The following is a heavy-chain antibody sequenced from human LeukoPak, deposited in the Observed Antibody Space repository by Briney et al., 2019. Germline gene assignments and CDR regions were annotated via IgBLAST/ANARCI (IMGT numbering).Heavy chain of an antibody. V-gene: IGHV3-21*01. J-gene: IGHJ4*02. Sequence: GGSLRLSCAASGFTFSSYWMHWVRQAPGKGLEWVSSISSSSSYIYYADSVKGRFTISRDNAKNSLYLQMNSLRAEDTAVYYCARDTRTAMVSFDYWGQGTLVTVSS. CDR3: ARDTRTAMVSFDY. CDR2: ISSSSSYI. D-gene: IGHD5-18*01. CDR1: GFTFSSYW.